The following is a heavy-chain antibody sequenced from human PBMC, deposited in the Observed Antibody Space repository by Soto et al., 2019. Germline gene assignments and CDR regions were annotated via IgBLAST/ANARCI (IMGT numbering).Heavy chain of an antibody. CDR2: IKSKTDGGTT. D-gene: IGHD6-13*01. CDR3: TTDLKQQLDNWFDP. J-gene: IGHJ5*02. Sequence: GGSLRLSCAASGFTFSNAWMSRVRQAPGKGLEWVGRIKSKTDGGTTDYAAPVKGRFTISRDDSKNTLYLQMNSLKTEDTAVYYCTTDLKQQLDNWFDPWGQGTLVTVSS. V-gene: IGHV3-15*01. CDR1: GFTFSNAW.